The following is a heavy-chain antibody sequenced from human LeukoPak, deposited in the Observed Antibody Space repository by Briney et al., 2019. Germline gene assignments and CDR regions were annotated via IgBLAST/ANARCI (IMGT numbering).Heavy chain of an antibody. Sequence: SETLSLTCTVSGGSISSYYWSWIRQPPGKGLEGIGYIYYSGSTNYNPSLKSRVTISVDTSKNQFSLKLSSVTAADTAVYYCASARAGIRWRDAFDIWGQGTMVTVSS. D-gene: IGHD4-23*01. CDR2: IYYSGST. V-gene: IGHV4-59*01. CDR3: ASARAGIRWRDAFDI. CDR1: GGSISSYY. J-gene: IGHJ3*02.